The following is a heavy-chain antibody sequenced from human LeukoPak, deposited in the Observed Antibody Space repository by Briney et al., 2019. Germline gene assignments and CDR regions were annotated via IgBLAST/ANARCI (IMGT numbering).Heavy chain of an antibody. CDR3: ARSPPDSSGYYGAWYFDL. CDR2: INHSGST. D-gene: IGHD3-22*01. Sequence: SETLSLTCAVYGGSFSGYYWSWIRQPPGKGLEWIGEINHSGSTNYNPSLKSRVTISVDTSKNQFSLKLSSVTAADTAVYYCARSPPDSSGYYGAWYFDLWGRGTLVTVSS. J-gene: IGHJ2*01. CDR1: GGSFSGYY. V-gene: IGHV4-34*01.